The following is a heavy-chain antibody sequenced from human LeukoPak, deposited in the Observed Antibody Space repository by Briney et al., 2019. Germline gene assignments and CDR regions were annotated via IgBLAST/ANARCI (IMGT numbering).Heavy chain of an antibody. J-gene: IGHJ5*02. D-gene: IGHD5-18*01. V-gene: IGHV1-2*02. CDR3: SRGSAMVTTYRVGNWLVP. Sequence: ASVKVSCTASGYTFTDYYMHWVRQAPGQGLEWMGWIKPDSGGTNYEQKFQGRVIMTLDTSISTAYMELTRLTTDDTAVYYCSRGSAMVTTYRVGNWLVPWGQGTLVTVSS. CDR1: GYTFTDYY. CDR2: IKPDSGGT.